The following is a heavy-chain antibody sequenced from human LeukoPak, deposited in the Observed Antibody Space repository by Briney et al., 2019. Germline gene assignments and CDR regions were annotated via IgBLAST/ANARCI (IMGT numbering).Heavy chain of an antibody. CDR2: IYYSGST. J-gene: IGHJ6*03. Sequence: SETLSLTCTVSGGSISSYYWSRIRQPPGRGLEWIGYIYYSGSTNYNPSLKSRVTISVDTSKNQFSLKLSSVTAADTAVYYCARETSQKGAHYMDVWGKGTTVTISS. CDR1: GGSISSYY. V-gene: IGHV4-59*01. CDR3: ARETSQKGAHYMDV. D-gene: IGHD3-16*01.